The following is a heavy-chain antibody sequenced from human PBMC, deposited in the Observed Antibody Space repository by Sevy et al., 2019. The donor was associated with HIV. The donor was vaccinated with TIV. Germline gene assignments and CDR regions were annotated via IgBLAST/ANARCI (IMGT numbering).Heavy chain of an antibody. J-gene: IGHJ4*02. CDR3: ARVSGSWHPFDY. D-gene: IGHD2-15*01. CDR1: GFTFSSHG. CDR2: IWYDGSNI. Sequence: GGSLRLSCAASGFTFSSHGMHWVRQAPGKGLEWVAVIWYDGSNIFYTDSVKGRFTISRDNSKNTLYLQMNSLRAEDTAVYYCARVSGSWHPFDYWGQGTLVTVSS. V-gene: IGHV3-33*01.